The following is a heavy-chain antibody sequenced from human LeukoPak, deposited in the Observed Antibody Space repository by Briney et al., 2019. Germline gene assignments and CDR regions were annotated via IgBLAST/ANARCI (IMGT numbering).Heavy chain of an antibody. CDR2: INHSRST. D-gene: IGHD1-26*01. Sequence: PSETLSLTCTVYGGSFSGFYWSWIRQPPGKGLEWIGEINHSRSTNYNPSLKSRVTISVDTSKNQFSLKLSSVTAADTAVYYCARHSDGSYSTFDYWGQGTLVTVSS. V-gene: IGHV4-34*01. CDR3: ARHSDGSYSTFDY. CDR1: GGSFSGFY. J-gene: IGHJ4*02.